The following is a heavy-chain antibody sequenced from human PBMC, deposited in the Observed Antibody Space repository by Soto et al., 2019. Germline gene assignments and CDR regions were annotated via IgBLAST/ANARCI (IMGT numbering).Heavy chain of an antibody. D-gene: IGHD7-27*01. CDR1: GFTFSPYS. CDR2: ISGSDSAV. Sequence: EVQLVESGGGFVQPGGSLRLSCAASGFTFSPYSMNWVRQAPGKGLEWVSYISGSDSAVYYADSVKGRFTSSRDNAKNSLYLQMNSLRADDTAVYYCARDPGLVDYWGQGTLVTVSS. J-gene: IGHJ4*02. CDR3: ARDPGLVDY. V-gene: IGHV3-48*01.